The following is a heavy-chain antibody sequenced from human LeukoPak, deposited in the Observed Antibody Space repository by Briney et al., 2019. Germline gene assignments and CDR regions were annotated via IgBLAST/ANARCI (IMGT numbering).Heavy chain of an antibody. J-gene: IGHJ4*02. CDR1: GDSISSGPDY. Sequence: SETLSLTCTVSGDSISSGPDYWGWIRQPPGKGLEWIGNIYYGENTYYNPSLKSRVTISIDTSNNQFYLKLSSLTAADTAVYYCARRDDSSDYHKIFDYWGQGTLVTVSS. V-gene: IGHV4-39*01. CDR2: IYYGENT. CDR3: ARRDDSSDYHKIFDY. D-gene: IGHD3-22*01.